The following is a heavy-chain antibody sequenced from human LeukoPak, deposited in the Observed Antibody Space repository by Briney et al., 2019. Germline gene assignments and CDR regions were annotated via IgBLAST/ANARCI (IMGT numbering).Heavy chain of an antibody. CDR3: ARDPGYCSSTSCYLNWFDP. Sequence: SETLSLTCAVYGGSFSGYYWSWIRQPPGKGLEWIGYIYYSGSTNYNPSLKSRVTISVDTSKNQFSLKLSSVTAADTAVYYCARDPGYCSSTSCYLNWFDPWGQGTLVTVSS. CDR1: GGSFSGYY. D-gene: IGHD2-2*01. J-gene: IGHJ5*02. CDR2: IYYSGST. V-gene: IGHV4-59*01.